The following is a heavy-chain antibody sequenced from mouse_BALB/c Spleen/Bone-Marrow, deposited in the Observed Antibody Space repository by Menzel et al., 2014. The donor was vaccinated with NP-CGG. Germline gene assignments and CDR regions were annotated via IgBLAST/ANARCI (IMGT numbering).Heavy chain of an antibody. D-gene: IGHD1-1*01. CDR3: ARFATGSFAY. Sequence: VQGVESGAELVRPGSSVKISCKASGYVFTDYWMNWLRQRPGQGLEWIGQIFPVNADTNYKANFKDKVTLTADKSFTTAYMQLNSLTSEDSAVYFCARFATGSFAYWGQGTLVTVSA. J-gene: IGHJ3*01. CDR1: GYVFTDYW. V-gene: IGHV1-80*01. CDR2: IFPVNADT.